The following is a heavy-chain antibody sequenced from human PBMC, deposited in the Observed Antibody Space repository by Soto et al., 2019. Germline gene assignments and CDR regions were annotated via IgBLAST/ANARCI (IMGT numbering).Heavy chain of an antibody. V-gene: IGHV5-51*01. D-gene: IGHD6-13*01. CDR2: IYPGDHET. CDR1: GYTFSNFW. Sequence: PGESLKISCQCSGYTFSNFWIGWVRQLPGQGLEWMGIIYPGDHETRYSPSFLGKVTISAETSINTAYLQWSSLEASDSAFYFCARSPRSSPYFDFWGQRALVTVSS. CDR3: ARSPRSSPYFDF. J-gene: IGHJ4*02.